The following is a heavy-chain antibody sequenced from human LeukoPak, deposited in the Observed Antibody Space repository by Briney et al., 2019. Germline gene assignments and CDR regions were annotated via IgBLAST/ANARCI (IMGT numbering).Heavy chain of an antibody. CDR1: GGTFSSYA. J-gene: IGHJ6*02. CDR3: ARAGYCSGGSCYSPSEYYYYYGMDV. D-gene: IGHD2-15*01. CDR2: IIPILGIA. V-gene: IGHV1-69*04. Sequence: GASVKVSCKASGGTFSSYAISWVRQAPGQGLEWMGRIIPILGIANYAQKFQGRVRITADKSTSTAYMELSSLRSEDTAVYYCARAGYCSGGSCYSPSEYYYYYGMDVWGQGTTVTVSS.